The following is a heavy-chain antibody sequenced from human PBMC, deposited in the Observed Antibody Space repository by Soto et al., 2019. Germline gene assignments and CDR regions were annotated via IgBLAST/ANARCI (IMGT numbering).Heavy chain of an antibody. V-gene: IGHV3-11*01. D-gene: IGHD6-13*01. CDR2: ISSSGSTI. CDR1: GFTFSGSY. CDR3: ARGPDRGRIATPCRTFDI. Sequence: QVQLVESGGGLVKPGGSLRLSCAASGFTFSGSYMSWIRQAPGKWLEWLSYISSSGSTIYYADSVKGRFTISRDNAKNSLYLQMNSLRAEDTAVYYCARGPDRGRIATPCRTFDIWGQGTMVTVSS. J-gene: IGHJ3*02.